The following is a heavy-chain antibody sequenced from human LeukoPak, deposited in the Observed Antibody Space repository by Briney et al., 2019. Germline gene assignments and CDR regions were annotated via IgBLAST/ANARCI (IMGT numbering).Heavy chain of an antibody. V-gene: IGHV1-18*01. CDR3: ARGNDILTGPQAGNWFDP. J-gene: IGHJ5*02. CDR2: ISAYNGNT. Sequence: ASVKVSCKASGYTFTSYGISWVRQAPGQGLEWMGWISAYNGNTNYAQKLQGRVTMTTDTSTSTAYMELSRLRSDDTAVYYCARGNDILTGPQAGNWFDPWGQGTLVTVSS. D-gene: IGHD3-9*01. CDR1: GYTFTSYG.